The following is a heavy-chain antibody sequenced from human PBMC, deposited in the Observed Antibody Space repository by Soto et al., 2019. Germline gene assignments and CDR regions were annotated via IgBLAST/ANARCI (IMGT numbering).Heavy chain of an antibody. D-gene: IGHD4-4*01. Sequence: VSSVKVSCKASGGTFSSYTISWLRQAPGQGLEWMGRIIPILGIANYAQKFQGRVTITADKSTSTAYMELSSLRSEDTAVYYSARELRYSNKQYLDYWGQGTLVTVSS. CDR2: IIPILGIA. CDR1: GGTFSSYT. J-gene: IGHJ4*02. CDR3: ARELRYSNKQYLDY. V-gene: IGHV1-69*04.